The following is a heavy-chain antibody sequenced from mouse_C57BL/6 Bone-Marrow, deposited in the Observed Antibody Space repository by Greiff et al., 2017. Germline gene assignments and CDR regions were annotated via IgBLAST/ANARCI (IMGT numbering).Heavy chain of an antibody. J-gene: IGHJ4*01. CDR2: ISSGGSYT. D-gene: IGHD1-1*01. CDR3: ARQYYGRDYAMDY. V-gene: IGHV5-6*01. CDR1: GFTFSSYG. Sequence: VQLKESGGDLVKPGGSLKLSCAASGFTFSSYGMSWVRQTPDKRLEWVATISSGGSYTYYPDSVKGRFTISRDNAKNTLYLQMSSLKSEDTAMYYCARQYYGRDYAMDYWGQGTSVTVSS.